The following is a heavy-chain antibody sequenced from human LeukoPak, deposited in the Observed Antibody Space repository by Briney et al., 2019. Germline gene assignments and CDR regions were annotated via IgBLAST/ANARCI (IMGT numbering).Heavy chain of an antibody. D-gene: IGHD2-15*01. CDR3: ARVGCSGSSCYVSWFDP. J-gene: IGHJ5*02. Sequence: GGSLRLSCAASGFTFSSYSMNWVRQAPGKGLQWVSSISSGSSYIYYADSVKGRFTISRDNAKNSLYLQMNSLRAEDTAVYYCARVGCSGSSCYVSWFDPWGQGTLVTVSS. CDR1: GFTFSSYS. V-gene: IGHV3-21*01. CDR2: ISSGSSYI.